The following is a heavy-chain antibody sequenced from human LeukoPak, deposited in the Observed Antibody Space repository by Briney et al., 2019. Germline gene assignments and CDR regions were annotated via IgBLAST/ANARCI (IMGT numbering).Heavy chain of an antibody. CDR2: MNPNSGNT. J-gene: IGHJ4*02. D-gene: IGHD1-26*01. Sequence: EASVKVSCKASGYTFTGYYMHWVRQAPGQGLEWMGWMNPNSGNTGYAQKFQGRVTMTRNTSISTAYMELSSLRSEDTAVYYCARATDSGSYSYWGQGTLVTVSS. CDR1: GYTFTGYY. CDR3: ARATDSGSYSY. V-gene: IGHV1-8*02.